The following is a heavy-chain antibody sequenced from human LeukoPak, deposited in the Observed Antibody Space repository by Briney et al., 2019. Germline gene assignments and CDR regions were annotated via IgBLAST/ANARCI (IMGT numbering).Heavy chain of an antibody. CDR1: GFTFSSYA. Sequence: GGSLRLSCAASGFTFSSYAMSWVRQAPGKGLEWVSAISGSGGSTYYADSVKGRFTISRGNSKNTLYLQMNSLRAEDTAVYYCAKGPGKVAGVLYYFDYWGQGTLVTVSS. J-gene: IGHJ4*02. CDR3: AKGPGKVAGVLYYFDY. D-gene: IGHD6-19*01. V-gene: IGHV3-23*01. CDR2: ISGSGGST.